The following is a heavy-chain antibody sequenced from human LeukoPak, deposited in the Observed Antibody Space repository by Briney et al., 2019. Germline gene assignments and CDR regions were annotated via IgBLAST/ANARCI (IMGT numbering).Heavy chain of an antibody. Sequence: PGGSLRLSCAASGFAFSSYWMHWVRQAPGKGLVWVSRINSDGRSTSYADSVKGRFTISRDNAKNTLYLQMNRLRVEDTAVYYCASDDYSSSSGWGQGTLVTVSS. D-gene: IGHD6-6*01. CDR2: INSDGRST. CDR3: ASDDYSSSSG. V-gene: IGHV3-74*01. CDR1: GFAFSSYW. J-gene: IGHJ4*02.